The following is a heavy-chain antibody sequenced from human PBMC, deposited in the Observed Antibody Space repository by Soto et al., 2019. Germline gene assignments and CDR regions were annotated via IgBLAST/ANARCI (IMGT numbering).Heavy chain of an antibody. CDR1: GYNLINTG. V-gene: IGHV1-18*01. Sequence: QVHLVQSGAEVRKPGASVKVSCKASGYNLINTGMSWVRQAPGQGLEWMGWISGYNGNTYYAQKLQGRVTMTTDTSTTTAYMELRSLRSDDTAVYYCAIPSSIAVGVFYYGMDVWGQGTTVTVSS. D-gene: IGHD6-19*01. CDR2: ISGYNGNT. CDR3: AIPSSIAVGVFYYGMDV. J-gene: IGHJ6*02.